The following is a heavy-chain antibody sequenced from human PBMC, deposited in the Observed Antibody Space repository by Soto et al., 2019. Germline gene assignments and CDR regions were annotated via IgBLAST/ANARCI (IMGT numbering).Heavy chain of an antibody. D-gene: IGHD5-18*01. CDR1: GFTFSSYG. Sequence: QVQLVESGGGVVQPGRSLRLSCAASGFTFSSYGMYWVRQAPGKGLEWVAVIWYDGSNKYYADSVKGRFTISRDNSKNTLYLQMNSLRAEDTAVYYCARERGVGNTAMVNYYYYGMDVWGQGTTVTVSS. J-gene: IGHJ6*02. CDR3: ARERGVGNTAMVNYYYYGMDV. CDR2: IWYDGSNK. V-gene: IGHV3-33*01.